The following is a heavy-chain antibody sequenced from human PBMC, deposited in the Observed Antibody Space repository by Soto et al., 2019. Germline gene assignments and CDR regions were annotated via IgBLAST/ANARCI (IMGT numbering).Heavy chain of an antibody. CDR2: ISGSGGST. J-gene: IGHJ4*02. D-gene: IGHD4-17*01. V-gene: IGHV3-23*01. CDR1: EFTFSSYA. CDR3: AKLTTVTEDPFDY. Sequence: EVQLLESGGGLVQPGGSLRLSCAASEFTFSSYAMSWVLQAPGKGLEWVSAISGSGGSTYYADSVKGRFTISRDNSKNTLYLQMNSLRAEDTAVYYCAKLTTVTEDPFDYWGQGTLVTVSS.